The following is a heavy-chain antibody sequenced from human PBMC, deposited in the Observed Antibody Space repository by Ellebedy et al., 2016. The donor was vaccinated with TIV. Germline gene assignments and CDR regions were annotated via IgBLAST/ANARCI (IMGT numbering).Heavy chain of an antibody. CDR1: GFTFSGYW. J-gene: IGHJ4*02. CDR2: INQHGSEQ. D-gene: IGHD3-22*01. V-gene: IGHV3-7*04. Sequence: GGSLRLXCAASGFTFSGYWMSWVRQAPGKGLEWVANINQHGSEQYYVDSVKGRFTISRDNAKNSVFLQMNSLRAEDTAVYYCARVHHYYDSSNYRYYFDYWGQGTLVTVSS. CDR3: ARVHHYYDSSNYRYYFDY.